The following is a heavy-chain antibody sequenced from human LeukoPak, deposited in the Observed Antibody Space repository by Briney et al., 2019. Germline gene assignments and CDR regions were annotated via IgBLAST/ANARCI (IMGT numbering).Heavy chain of an antibody. V-gene: IGHV3-33*01. CDR2: IWYDGSNK. Sequence: PGRXXRLSCAASGFTFSNYGMHWVRQAPGKGVEWVALIWYDGSNKYYVDSVQGRFTISRDNSKNTLYMQMNSLRADDTAVYFCARAGYCSGGNCHIVLDHYYYMDVCGKGTTVTVSS. D-gene: IGHD2-15*01. CDR1: GFTFSNYG. CDR3: ARAGYCSGGNCHIVLDHYYYMDV. J-gene: IGHJ6*03.